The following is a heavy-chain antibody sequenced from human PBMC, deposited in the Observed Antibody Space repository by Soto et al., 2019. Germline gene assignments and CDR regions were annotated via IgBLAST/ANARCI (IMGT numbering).Heavy chain of an antibody. Sequence: GGSLRLSCAASGFTFDDYAMHWVRQAPGKGLEWVSLISGDGGSTYYADSVKGRFTISRDNSKNSLYLQMNSLRAEDTAVYYCAKDSNPLAARPDYWGQGTLVTVSS. CDR2: ISGDGGST. D-gene: IGHD6-6*01. CDR3: AKDSNPLAARPDY. CDR1: GFTFDDYA. J-gene: IGHJ4*02. V-gene: IGHV3-43*02.